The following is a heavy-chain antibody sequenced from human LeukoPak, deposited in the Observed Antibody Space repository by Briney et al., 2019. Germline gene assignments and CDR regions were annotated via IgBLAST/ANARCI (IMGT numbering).Heavy chain of an antibody. J-gene: IGHJ6*02. CDR3: ARDLRLGYRDLLGDYYDRGRGGMDV. Sequence: GGSLRLSCAASGFTFSSYSMNWVRQAPGKGLEWVSSISSSSSYIYYADSVKGRFTISRDNAKNSLYLQMNSLRAEDTAVYYCARDLRLGYRDLLGDYYDRGRGGMDVWGQGTTVTVSS. V-gene: IGHV3-21*01. D-gene: IGHD3-22*01. CDR2: ISSSSSYI. CDR1: GFTFSSYS.